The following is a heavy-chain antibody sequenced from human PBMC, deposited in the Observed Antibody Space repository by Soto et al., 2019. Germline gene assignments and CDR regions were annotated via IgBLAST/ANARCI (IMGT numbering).Heavy chain of an antibody. D-gene: IGHD2-8*01. CDR3: ARTCLPGCTPADAFDI. Sequence: SETLSLTCAVSASSISSAHFWGWIRQPPGKGLEWIATIFHTGGTYYNPSLKSRVTISVDTSNNQFSLRLNSVTAADTALYFCARTCLPGCTPADAFDIWGQGTMVTVSS. CDR2: IFHTGGT. J-gene: IGHJ3*02. CDR1: ASSISSAHF. V-gene: IGHV4-38-2*01.